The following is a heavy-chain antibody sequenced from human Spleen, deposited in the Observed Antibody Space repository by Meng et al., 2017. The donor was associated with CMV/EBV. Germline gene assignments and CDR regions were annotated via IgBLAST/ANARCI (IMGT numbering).Heavy chain of an antibody. CDR2: INHSGST. V-gene: IGHV4-34*01. CDR1: GGSFSGYY. Sequence: SETLSLTCAVYGGSFSGYYWSWIRQPPGKGLEWFGEINHSGSTNYNPSLRSRVTISVDTSKNQFSLKLSSVTAADTAVYYCARAYSRLHHYYYYGMDVWGQGTTVTVSS. D-gene: IGHD4-11*01. J-gene: IGHJ6*02. CDR3: ARAYSRLHHYYYYGMDV.